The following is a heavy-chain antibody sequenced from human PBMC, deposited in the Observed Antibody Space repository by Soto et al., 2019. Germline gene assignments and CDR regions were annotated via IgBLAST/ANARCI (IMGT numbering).Heavy chain of an antibody. CDR1: GDIVSSNSAA. Sequence: SQTLSLTCAISGDIVSSNSAAWNWIRQSPSRGLEWLGRTYYRSKWYNDYAVSVKSRITINPDTSKNQFSLQLNSVTPEDTAVYYCARGDCSSTSCYRYWFDPWGQGTLVTVSS. V-gene: IGHV6-1*01. CDR3: ARGDCSSTSCYRYWFDP. D-gene: IGHD2-2*02. J-gene: IGHJ5*02. CDR2: TYYRSKWYN.